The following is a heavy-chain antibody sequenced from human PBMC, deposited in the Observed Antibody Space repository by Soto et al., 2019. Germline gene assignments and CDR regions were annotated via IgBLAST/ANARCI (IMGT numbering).Heavy chain of an antibody. J-gene: IGHJ1*01. CDR3: ATNGGYYDSSGPKYFQY. CDR1: GGSITSGGYY. Sequence: KTSETLSLTCTVSGGSITSGGYYWSWVRQHPGKGLECLGYIYYSGSTSYNPSLKSRVSISVDTSKSQFSLRLSSVTAADTAMYYCATNGGYYDSSGPKYFQYWGQGTLVTVSS. V-gene: IGHV4-31*03. CDR2: IYYSGST. D-gene: IGHD3-22*01.